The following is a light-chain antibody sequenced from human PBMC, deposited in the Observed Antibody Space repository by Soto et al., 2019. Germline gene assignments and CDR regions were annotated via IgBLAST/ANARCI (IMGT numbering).Light chain of an antibody. V-gene: IGLV1-51*01. CDR2: DDN. CDR1: DSNIGAGYD. Sequence: QSVLTQPPSVSGAPGQRVTIACTGSDSNIGAGYDVQWFRHFPGAAPKLLIYDDNKRPSGIPDRFSGSKSGTSATLGITGFQTGDEADYYCGSWDSSLSADVFGTGTKLTVL. J-gene: IGLJ1*01. CDR3: GSWDSSLSADV.